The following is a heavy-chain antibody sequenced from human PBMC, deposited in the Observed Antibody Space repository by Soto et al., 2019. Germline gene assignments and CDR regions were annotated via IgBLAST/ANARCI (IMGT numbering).Heavy chain of an antibody. CDR3: ARADDYKSSYFDS. D-gene: IGHD4-4*01. V-gene: IGHV4-30-2*01. CDR1: GDTISTGGYS. J-gene: IGHJ5*01. CDR2: TYHSGNP. Sequence: SETLSLTCGVSGDTISTGGYSWAWIRQPPGKALEWIGHTYHSGNPYYNPSLKSRVIISVDRSKNQFSLKVSSVTAADTAVYYCARADDYKSSYFDSWGQGTLVTVSS.